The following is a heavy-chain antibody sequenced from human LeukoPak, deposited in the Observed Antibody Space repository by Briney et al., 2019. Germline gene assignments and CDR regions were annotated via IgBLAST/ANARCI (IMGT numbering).Heavy chain of an antibody. Sequence: PGGSLRLSCAASGFTFSSYGMHWVRQAPGKGLEWVAFIRYDGSNKYYADSVKGRFTISRDDSKNTLYLQMNSLRAEDTAVYYCAKDLSRTARMTTVSQRGNHWGQGTLVTVSS. V-gene: IGHV3-30*02. J-gene: IGHJ4*02. CDR3: AKDLSRTARMTTVSQRGNH. CDR2: IRYDGSNK. CDR1: GFTFSSYG. D-gene: IGHD4-17*01.